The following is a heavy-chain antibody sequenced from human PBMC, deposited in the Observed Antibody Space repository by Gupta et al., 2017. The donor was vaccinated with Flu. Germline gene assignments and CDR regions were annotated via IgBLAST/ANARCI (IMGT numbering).Heavy chain of an antibody. V-gene: IGHV3-9*01. CDR2: ISWNSVNT. CDR1: GFKFDNSV. Sequence: EVQLVESGGGLAQPGRSLRLSCALSGFKFDNSVMHWVRQAPGKGLEWVSGISWNSVNTGYADSVKGRFTISRDNAKNSLSLQMNNLRPEDTAFYYCAKDGVPRGNSLHWYFDLWGRGTLVTVSS. J-gene: IGHJ2*01. CDR3: AKDGVPRGNSLHWYFDL. D-gene: IGHD4-23*01.